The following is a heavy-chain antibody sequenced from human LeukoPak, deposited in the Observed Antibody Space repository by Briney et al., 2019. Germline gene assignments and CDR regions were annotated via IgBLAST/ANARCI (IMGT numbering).Heavy chain of an antibody. V-gene: IGHV1-18*01. Sequence: GASVKVSCKASGYTFTRYGISWVRQAPGQGLEWMGWISAYNGNTNYAQKLQGRVTITTDTSTSTAYMELRSLRSDDTAVYYCARVEFLEWLLPPFDYWGQGTLVTVSS. CDR3: ARVEFLEWLLPPFDY. D-gene: IGHD3-3*01. J-gene: IGHJ4*02. CDR1: GYTFTRYG. CDR2: ISAYNGNT.